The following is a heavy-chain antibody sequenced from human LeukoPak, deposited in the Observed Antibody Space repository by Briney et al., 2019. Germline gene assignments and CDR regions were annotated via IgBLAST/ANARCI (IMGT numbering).Heavy chain of an antibody. J-gene: IGHJ6*04. Sequence: GGSLRLSCAASGFTFSSYAMSWVRQAPGKGLEWVSAISGSGGSTYYADSVKGRFTISRDNSKNTLYLQMNSLRAEDTAVYYCARSQGTQPRYYYYGMDVWGKGTRVTVSS. CDR1: GFTFSSYA. CDR3: ARSQGTQPRYYYYGMDV. D-gene: IGHD3-10*01. V-gene: IGHV3-23*01. CDR2: ISGSGGST.